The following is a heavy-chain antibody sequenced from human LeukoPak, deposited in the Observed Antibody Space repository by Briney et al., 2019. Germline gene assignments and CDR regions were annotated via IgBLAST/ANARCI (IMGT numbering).Heavy chain of an antibody. V-gene: IGHV3-30*02. CDR3: AKDNHDILTGYAAPYFDY. D-gene: IGHD3-9*01. CDR1: GFTFSSYW. Sequence: GGSLRLSCAASGFTFSSYWMSWVRQAPGKGLEWVAFIRYDGSNKYYADSVKGRFTISRDNSKNTLYLQMNSLRAEDTAVYYCAKDNHDILTGYAAPYFDYWGQGTLVTVSS. J-gene: IGHJ4*02. CDR2: IRYDGSNK.